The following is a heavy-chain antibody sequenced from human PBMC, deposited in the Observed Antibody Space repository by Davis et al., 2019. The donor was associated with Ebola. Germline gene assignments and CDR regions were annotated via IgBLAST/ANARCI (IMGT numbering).Heavy chain of an antibody. J-gene: IGHJ6*02. CDR2: IDPSDSYT. CDR3: ARHLRGGNPFYYYYYGMDV. Sequence: GESLKISCQGSGYSFTSYWISWVRQMPGKGLEWMGRIDPSDSYTNYSPSFQGQVTISADKSISTAYLQWSSLKASDTAMYYCARHLRGGNPFYYYYYGMDVWGQGTTVTVSS. D-gene: IGHD4-23*01. V-gene: IGHV5-10-1*04. CDR1: GYSFTSYW.